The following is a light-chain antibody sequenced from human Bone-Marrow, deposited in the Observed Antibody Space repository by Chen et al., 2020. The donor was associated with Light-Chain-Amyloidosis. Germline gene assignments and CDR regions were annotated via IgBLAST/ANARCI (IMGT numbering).Light chain of an antibody. CDR2: KNN. CDR1: SSNIGNNY. Sequence: VTISCSGSSSNIGNNYVYWYQQVPRTAPKLLIYKNNQRPSGVPDRFSGSRSGTSASLAISGLRSEDDADYYCAAWDDSLNGVVFGGGTKLTVL. J-gene: IGLJ2*01. CDR3: AAWDDSLNGVV. V-gene: IGLV1-47*01.